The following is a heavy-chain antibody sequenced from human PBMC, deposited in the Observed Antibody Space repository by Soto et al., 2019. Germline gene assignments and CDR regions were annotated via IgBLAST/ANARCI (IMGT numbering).Heavy chain of an antibody. Sequence: GGSMRLSCAASGINFRSYGMSWVRQDPGKGLEWVSLISRDGGSTYYADSVKGRFTISRDNAKNTLYLQMSSLRVEVTAVYHCVRGHDYFDYFVGQGTQVTVSS. CDR1: GINFRSYG. V-gene: IGHV3-74*01. CDR3: VRGHDYFDY. J-gene: IGHJ4*02. CDR2: ISRDGGST.